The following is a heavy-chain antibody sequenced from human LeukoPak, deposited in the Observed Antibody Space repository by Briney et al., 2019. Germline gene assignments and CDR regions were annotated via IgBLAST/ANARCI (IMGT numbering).Heavy chain of an antibody. CDR3: ARVTYGSGTEGAYYFDY. CDR2: IYSRGDT. Sequence: GGSLRLSCAASEFIVSINYMTWVRQAPGKGLEWVSLIYSRGDTKYADSVKGRFTISRDNSKNTLYLQMGSLRAEDMAVYYCARVTYGSGTEGAYYFDYWGQGTLVTVSS. V-gene: IGHV3-66*03. CDR1: EFIVSINY. D-gene: IGHD3-10*01. J-gene: IGHJ4*02.